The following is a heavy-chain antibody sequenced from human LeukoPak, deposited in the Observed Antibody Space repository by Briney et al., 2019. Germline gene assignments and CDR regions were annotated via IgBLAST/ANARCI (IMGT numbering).Heavy chain of an antibody. V-gene: IGHV3-7*04. Sequence: PGGSLRLSCAASGFTVSSNYMSWVRQAPGKGLEWVANIKQDGSETYYVDSVKGRFTISRDNAKNSQYLQMNSLRAEDTAVYYCTRTRSSSTSSPWYFDYWGQGTLVTVSS. CDR2: IKQDGSET. D-gene: IGHD2-2*01. CDR3: TRTRSSSTSSPWYFDY. CDR1: GFTVSSNY. J-gene: IGHJ4*02.